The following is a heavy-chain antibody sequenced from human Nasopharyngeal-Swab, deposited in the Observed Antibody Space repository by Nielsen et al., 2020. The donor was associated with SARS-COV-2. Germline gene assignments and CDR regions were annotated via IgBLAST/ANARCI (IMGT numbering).Heavy chain of an antibody. D-gene: IGHD3-10*01. CDR3: ARGRVSTNTYYYGSGSSYYYYGMDV. Sequence: SETLSLTCTVSGGSISSSSYYWSWIRQPPGKGLEWIGEINHSGSTNYNPSLKSRVTISVDTSKNQFSLKLSSVTAADTAVYYCARGRVSTNTYYYGSGSSYYYYGMDVWGQGTTVTVSS. V-gene: IGHV4-39*07. CDR2: INHSGST. J-gene: IGHJ6*02. CDR1: GGSISSSSYY.